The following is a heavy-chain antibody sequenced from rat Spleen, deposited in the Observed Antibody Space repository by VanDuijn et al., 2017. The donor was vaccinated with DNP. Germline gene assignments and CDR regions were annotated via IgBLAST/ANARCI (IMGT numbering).Heavy chain of an antibody. D-gene: IGHD1-4*01. CDR1: DFTFTSFY. Sequence: QVQLQQSGAELAKPGSSVKISCKASDFTFTSFYIGWIKQTTGQGLEFIGYVNTGSGRSNYNEKFKGKATLTVDKSSSTAFMQLSSLTPDDSAVYFCARRRLPYWYFDFWGPGTMVTVSS. CDR3: ARRRLPYWYFDF. V-gene: IGHV1-43*01. CDR2: VNTGSGRS. J-gene: IGHJ1*01.